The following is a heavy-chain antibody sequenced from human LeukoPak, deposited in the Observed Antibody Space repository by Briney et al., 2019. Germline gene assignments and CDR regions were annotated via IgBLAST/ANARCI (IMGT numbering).Heavy chain of an antibody. CDR3: ARENNGDRYYFDC. CDR1: GFSFSIYN. CDR2: INGRGGLI. J-gene: IGHJ4*02. Sequence: GGSLRLSCVASGFSFSIYNMIWVRQAPGKGLEWVASINGRGGLIYYANSVKGRFTISRDNARNSLYLQLNSLRGEDTAVYYCARENNGDRYYFDCWGQGALVIVS. D-gene: IGHD2-8*01. V-gene: IGHV3-48*03.